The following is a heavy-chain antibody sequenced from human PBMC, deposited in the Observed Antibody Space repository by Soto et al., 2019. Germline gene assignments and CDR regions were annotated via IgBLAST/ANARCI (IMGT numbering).Heavy chain of an antibody. CDR3: AKDLGVVVAAPTYAFDI. J-gene: IGHJ3*02. Sequence: GGSLRLSCAASGFTFSSYAMSWVRQAPGKGLEWVSAISGSGGSTYYADSVKGRFTISRDNSKNTLYLQMNSLRAEDTAVYYCAKDLGVVVAAPTYAFDIWGQGTMVTVSS. D-gene: IGHD2-15*01. V-gene: IGHV3-23*01. CDR1: GFTFSSYA. CDR2: ISGSGGST.